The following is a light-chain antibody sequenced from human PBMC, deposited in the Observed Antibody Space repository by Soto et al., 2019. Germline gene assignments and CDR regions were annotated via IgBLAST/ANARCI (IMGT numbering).Light chain of an antibody. CDR2: DDS. V-gene: IGLV3-21*02. J-gene: IGLJ1*01. CDR3: QVWDTSSDHYV. CDR1: KIGTKS. Sequence: SYELTQQPSVSVAPGQTARITCGGDKIGTKSVRWYQQMPGQAPLLVVYDDSDRPSGIPERFSGSNSGNTATLTISRVEAGDEAVYYCQVWDTSSDHYVFGTGTKVTVL.